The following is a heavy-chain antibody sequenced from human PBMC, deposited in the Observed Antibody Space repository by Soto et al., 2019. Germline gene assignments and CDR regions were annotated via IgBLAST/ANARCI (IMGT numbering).Heavy chain of an antibody. D-gene: IGHD5-12*01. CDR3: ANLPATNSLYYFDY. V-gene: IGHV3-23*01. Sequence: GGSLRLSCAASGCTFSSYAMSWVRQAPGKGLEWVSAISGSGGSTYYADSVKGRFTISRDNSKNTLYLQMNSLRAEDTAVYYCANLPATNSLYYFDYWGQGTLVTVSS. CDR2: ISGSGGST. J-gene: IGHJ4*02. CDR1: GCTFSSYA.